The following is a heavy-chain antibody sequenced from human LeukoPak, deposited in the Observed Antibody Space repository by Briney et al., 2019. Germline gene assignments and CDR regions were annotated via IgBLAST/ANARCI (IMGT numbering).Heavy chain of an antibody. CDR1: GFTFDDYA. J-gene: IGHJ4*02. CDR3: AKDPYDFWSGYYSHFDY. Sequence: GGSLRLSCAASGFTFDDYAMHWVRQAPGKGLEWVSGISWNSGSIGYADSVKGRFTISRDNAKNTLYLQMNSLRAEDTAVYYCAKDPYDFWSGYYSHFDYWGQGTLVTVSS. D-gene: IGHD3-3*01. V-gene: IGHV3-9*01. CDR2: ISWNSGSI.